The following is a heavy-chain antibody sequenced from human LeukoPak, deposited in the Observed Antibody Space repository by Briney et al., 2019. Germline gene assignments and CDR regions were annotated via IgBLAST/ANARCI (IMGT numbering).Heavy chain of an antibody. CDR3: TNPPTVTQTRFDP. Sequence: GGSLRLSCAASGFSFSDYNMNWVRQAPGKALEWVSSITTSSTYIYYGDSVKGRFTISRDNAKNTLYLQMNSLRAEDTAIYYCTNPPTVTQTRFDPWGQGTLVTVSS. J-gene: IGHJ5*02. V-gene: IGHV3-21*04. CDR1: GFSFSDYN. D-gene: IGHD4-17*01. CDR2: ITTSSTYI.